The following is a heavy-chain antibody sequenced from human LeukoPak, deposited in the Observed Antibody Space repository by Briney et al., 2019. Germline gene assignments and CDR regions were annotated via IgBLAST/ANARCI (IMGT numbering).Heavy chain of an antibody. CDR1: GFTFSSYA. J-gene: IGHJ4*02. V-gene: IGHV3-64D*09. D-gene: IGHD6-13*01. CDR2: ISSNGGST. CDR3: VKGLAAAGTKY. Sequence: GGSLGLSCSASGFTFSSYAMHWVRQAPGKGLEYVSTISSNGGSTYYADSVKGRFTISRDNSKNTLYLQMSSLRVEDTAVYYCVKGLAAAGTKYWGQGTLVTVSS.